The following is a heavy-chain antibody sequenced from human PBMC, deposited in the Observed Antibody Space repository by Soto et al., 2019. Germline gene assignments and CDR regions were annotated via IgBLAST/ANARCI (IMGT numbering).Heavy chain of an antibody. Sequence: QVQLQESGPGLVKPSETLSLTCTVSGGSISSYYWSWIRQPPGKGLEWIGYIYYSGSTNYNPSLKSRVTISVDTSKNQFSLKLSSVTAADTAVYYCARDVEMATFDYWGQGTLVTVSS. CDR2: IYYSGST. CDR3: ARDVEMATFDY. J-gene: IGHJ4*02. V-gene: IGHV4-59*01. D-gene: IGHD5-12*01. CDR1: GGSISSYY.